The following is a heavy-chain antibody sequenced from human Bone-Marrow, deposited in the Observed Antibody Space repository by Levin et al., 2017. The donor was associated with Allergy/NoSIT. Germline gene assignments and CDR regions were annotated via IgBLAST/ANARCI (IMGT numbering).Heavy chain of an antibody. Sequence: PWASVKVSCKASGGTFSSYAISWVRQAPGQGLEWMGGIIPIFGTANYAQKFQGRVTITADESTSTAYMELSSLRSEDTAVYYCARDQRGYEADDAFDIWGQGTMVTVSS. CDR2: IIPIFGTA. J-gene: IGHJ3*02. V-gene: IGHV1-69*13. D-gene: IGHD3-16*01. CDR3: ARDQRGYEADDAFDI. CDR1: GGTFSSYA.